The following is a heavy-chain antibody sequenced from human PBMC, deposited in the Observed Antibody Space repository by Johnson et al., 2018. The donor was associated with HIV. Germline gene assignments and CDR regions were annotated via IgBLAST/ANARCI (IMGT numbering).Heavy chain of an antibody. CDR3: AKDVGNYWPDAFDI. Sequence: QVQLVESGGGLVTPGGPLRLSCAASGFTFSDYDMSWIRQAPVKGLEWVSYISSSGNTIYYADSGQGRYTISRDNSKDTLYLKMNSLRPEATAVFSCAKDVGNYWPDAFDIWGQGTMVTVSS. V-gene: IGHV3-11*04. CDR1: GFTFSDYD. J-gene: IGHJ3*02. D-gene: IGHD3-22*01. CDR2: ISSSGNTI.